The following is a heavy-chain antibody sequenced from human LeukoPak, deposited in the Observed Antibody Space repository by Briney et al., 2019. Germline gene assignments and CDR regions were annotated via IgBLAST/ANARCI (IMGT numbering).Heavy chain of an antibody. CDR1: GFAFSDHC. CDR2: SKNKVNSYTT. CDR3: VRPQGDTWATAAFDI. J-gene: IGHJ3*02. V-gene: IGHV3-72*01. Sequence: GGSLTLSCAASGFAFSDHCMDWVRQAPGKGLEWVGRSKNKVNSYTTQYAASVKSRFTISRDDSKNSLYLQLNTLRTEDAAVYYCVRPQGDTWATAAFDIWGQGTMVTVSS. D-gene: IGHD2-21*02.